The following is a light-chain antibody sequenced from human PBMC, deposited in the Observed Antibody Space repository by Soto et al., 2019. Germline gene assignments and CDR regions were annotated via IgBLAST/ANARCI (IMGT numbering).Light chain of an antibody. CDR2: KAS. V-gene: IGKV1-5*03. Sequence: DIQMTQSPSTLSASVGDRVTITCRASQSISSWLGWYQQKPGKAPKLLIYKASYLESGVPSRFSGSGSGTEFTLTISSLQPDDFATYYCQQYNIYSPRNPFGQGTKVEIK. CDR3: QQYNIYSPRNP. J-gene: IGKJ1*01. CDR1: QSISSW.